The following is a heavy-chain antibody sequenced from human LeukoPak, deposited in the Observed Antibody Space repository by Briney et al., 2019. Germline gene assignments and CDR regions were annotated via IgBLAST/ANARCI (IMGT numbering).Heavy chain of an antibody. D-gene: IGHD3-3*01. J-gene: IGHJ4*02. CDR1: GGSISSGRYY. CDR3: ARYDFNKFFDY. V-gene: IGHV4-61*01. Sequence: SGTLSLTCNVSGGSISSGRYYWSWIRQPPGKGLEWIGYIYYSGSTNYNPSLKSRVTMSVDTSKNQFSLKLSSVTAADTAVYYCARYDFNKFFDYWGQGTLVTVSS. CDR2: IYYSGST.